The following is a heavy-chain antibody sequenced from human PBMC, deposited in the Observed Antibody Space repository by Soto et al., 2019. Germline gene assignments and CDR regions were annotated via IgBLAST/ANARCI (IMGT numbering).Heavy chain of an antibody. CDR3: ARYVNIVATIWSSYMDV. CDR1: GYTFTSYW. CDR2: IYPGDSDT. V-gene: IGHV5-51*01. Sequence: GESLKISCKGSGYTFTSYWIGWVRQMPGKGLEWMGIIYPGDSDTRYSPSFQGQVTISADKSISTAYLQWSSLKASDTAMYYCARYVNIVATIWSSYMDVWGKGTTVTVSS. J-gene: IGHJ6*03. D-gene: IGHD5-12*01.